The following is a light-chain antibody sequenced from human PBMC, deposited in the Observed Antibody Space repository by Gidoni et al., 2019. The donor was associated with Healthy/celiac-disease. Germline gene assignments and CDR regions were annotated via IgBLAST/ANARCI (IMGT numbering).Light chain of an antibody. V-gene: IGKV4-1*01. CDR1: QSVLYSYNNKNY. Sequence: DIVMTQSPDSLAVSLGERATINCKSSQSVLYSYNNKNYLAWYQQKPGQPPKLRIYWTDFTLTISSLQAEDVAVYYCQQYYSTPLTFGGGTKVEIK. J-gene: IGKJ4*01. CDR3: QQYYSTPLT.